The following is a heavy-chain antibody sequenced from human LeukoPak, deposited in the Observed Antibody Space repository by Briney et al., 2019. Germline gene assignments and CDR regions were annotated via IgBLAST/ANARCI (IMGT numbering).Heavy chain of an antibody. D-gene: IGHD2/OR15-2a*01. V-gene: IGHV3-66*01. Sequence: GGSLRLSCAASGFTVNNNYMSWVRQAPGKGLEWVSVIYTGGTTYYADSVKGRFTISRDTSENTLYLQMNSLRAEDTALYYCARDPGSINGMDVWGQGTTVTVSS. CDR3: ARDPGSINGMDV. J-gene: IGHJ6*02. CDR2: IYTGGTT. CDR1: GFTVNNNY.